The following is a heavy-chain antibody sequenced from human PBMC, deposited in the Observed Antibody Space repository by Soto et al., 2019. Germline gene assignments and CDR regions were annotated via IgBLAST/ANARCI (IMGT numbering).Heavy chain of an antibody. CDR1: GFTFSRYS. CDR2: ISYDETNE. V-gene: IGHV3-30-3*01. J-gene: IGHJ4*02. CDR3: SRAPFDSSGYFAH. D-gene: IGHD6-19*01. Sequence: SLRLSCAASGFTFSRYSMYWLRRAPGKGLEWVAAISYDETNESYADSVKGRFTISRDTSKDKLFLQMNSLRPEDTAVYFCSRAPFDSSGYFAHWGQGARVTVSS.